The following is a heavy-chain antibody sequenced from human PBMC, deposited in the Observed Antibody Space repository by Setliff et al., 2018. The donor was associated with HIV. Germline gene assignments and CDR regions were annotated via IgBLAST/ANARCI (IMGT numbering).Heavy chain of an antibody. Sequence: PGGSLRLSCAASGFTFSGAEIHWVRQAQGKGLEWVTFMRYDGKNKFYVVSVKGRFTISRYDSINMLYLQMNSLRTEDPAVYYCSRGVHLDFWGQGTLVTVSS. J-gene: IGHJ4*02. CDR2: MRYDGKNK. CDR3: SRGVHLDF. CDR1: GFTFSGAE. D-gene: IGHD3-3*02. V-gene: IGHV3-30*02.